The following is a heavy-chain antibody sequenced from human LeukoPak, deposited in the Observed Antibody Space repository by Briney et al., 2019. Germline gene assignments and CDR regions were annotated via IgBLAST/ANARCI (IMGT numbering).Heavy chain of an antibody. CDR3: ARGRPTVVTPGEVDY. CDR1: GGSISSYY. J-gene: IGHJ4*02. CDR2: IYYSGST. V-gene: IGHV4-59*08. D-gene: IGHD4-23*01. Sequence: SETLSLTCTVSGGSISSYYWSWIRQPPGKGLEWIGYIYYSGSTNYNPSLKSRVTISVDTSKNQFSLKLSSVTAADTAVYYCARGRPTVVTPGEVDYWGQGTLVTVSS.